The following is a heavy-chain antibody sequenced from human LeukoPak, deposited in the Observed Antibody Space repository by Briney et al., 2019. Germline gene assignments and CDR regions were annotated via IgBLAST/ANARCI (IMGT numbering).Heavy chain of an antibody. CDR1: GYTFTGYY. CDR3: ARDAAVRGVTHVDY. CDR2: INPNSGGT. V-gene: IGHV1-2*02. J-gene: IGHJ4*02. Sequence: ASVKVSCKASGYTFTGYYMHWVRQAPGQGLEWMGWINPNSGGTNYAQKLQGRVTMATDTSTSTAYMELRSLRSDDTAVYYCARDAAVRGVTHVDYWGQGTLVTVSS. D-gene: IGHD3-10*02.